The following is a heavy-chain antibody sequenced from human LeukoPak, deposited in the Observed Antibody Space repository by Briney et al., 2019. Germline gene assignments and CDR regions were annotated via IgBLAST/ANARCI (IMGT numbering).Heavy chain of an antibody. D-gene: IGHD6-19*01. CDR1: GYTFTSYG. CDR2: ISAYNGNT. V-gene: IGHV1-18*01. CDR3: ARENIYSSGWYLSDYFDY. J-gene: IGHJ4*02. Sequence: ASVKVSCKASGYTFTSYGITWVRQAPGQGLEWMGWISAYNGNTNYAQKLQGRVTTTTGTSTSTAYMELRSLRSDDTAVYYCARENIYSSGWYLSDYFDYWGQGTLVTVSS.